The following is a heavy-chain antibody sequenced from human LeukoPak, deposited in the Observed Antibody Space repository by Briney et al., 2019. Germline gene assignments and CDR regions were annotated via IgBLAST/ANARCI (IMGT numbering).Heavy chain of an antibody. D-gene: IGHD6-19*01. CDR2: ISSSSSYI. CDR1: GSTFSSYS. CDR3: ARGPRGSGWLIGD. Sequence: GGSLRLSCAASGSTFSSYSMNWVRQAPGKGLEWVSSISSSSSYIYYADSVKGRFTISRDNAKNSLYLQMNSLRAEDTAVYYCARGPRGSGWLIGDWGQGTLVTVSS. J-gene: IGHJ4*02. V-gene: IGHV3-21*01.